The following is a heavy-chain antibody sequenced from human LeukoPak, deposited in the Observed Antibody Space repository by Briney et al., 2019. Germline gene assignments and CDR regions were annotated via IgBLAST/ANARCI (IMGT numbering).Heavy chain of an antibody. CDR1: GYTFTDCY. CDR2: LNPNSGDT. J-gene: IGHJ4*02. V-gene: IGHV1-2*02. CDR3: ARGRNIEMTTMSGGSAY. D-gene: IGHD5-24*01. Sequence: GASVKVSCKASGYTFTDCYMHWVRQAPGQGLEWMGWLNPNSGDTNCAQKFQGRVSMTRDSSISTAYMDLSDLRSDDTAVYSCARGRNIEMTTMSGGSAYWGQGTLVTVSS.